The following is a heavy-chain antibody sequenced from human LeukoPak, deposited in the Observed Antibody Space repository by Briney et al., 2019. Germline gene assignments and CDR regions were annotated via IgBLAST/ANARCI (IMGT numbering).Heavy chain of an antibody. CDR1: GFTFSSYG. CDR3: AKLGENDAFDI. V-gene: IGHV3-30*18. Sequence: GRSLRLSCAASGFTFSSYGMHWVRQAPGKGLEWVAVISYDGSNKYYADSVKGRFTISRDNSKNTLYVQMNSLRAEDTAVYYCAKLGENDAFDIWGQGTMVTVSS. CDR2: ISYDGSNK. J-gene: IGHJ3*02.